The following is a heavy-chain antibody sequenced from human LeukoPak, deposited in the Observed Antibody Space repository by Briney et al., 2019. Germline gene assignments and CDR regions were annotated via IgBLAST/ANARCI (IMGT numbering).Heavy chain of an antibody. Sequence: GGSLRLSCAASGFTFDDYAMNWVRQAPGKGLEWVSYISSSSTTIYYADSVKGRFAVSRDNAKNSLYLQMNSLRAEDTALYYCAKDMGYSSSWPIDYWGQGTLVTVSS. D-gene: IGHD6-13*01. J-gene: IGHJ4*02. CDR3: AKDMGYSSSWPIDY. CDR2: ISSSSTTI. CDR1: GFTFDDYA. V-gene: IGHV3-48*01.